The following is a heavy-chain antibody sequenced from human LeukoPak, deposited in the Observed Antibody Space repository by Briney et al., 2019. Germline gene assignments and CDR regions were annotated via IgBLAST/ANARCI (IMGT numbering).Heavy chain of an antibody. CDR1: GGSFSGYY. CDR2: INHSGST. D-gene: IGHD3-22*01. Sequence: SETLSLTCAVYGGSFSGYYWSWIRQPPGKGLEWIGEINHSGSTNYNPSLKSRVTISVDTSKNQFSLKLSSVTAADTAVYYCARHVEYYDSSGYLPLDFDYWGQGTLVTVSS. V-gene: IGHV4-34*01. J-gene: IGHJ4*02. CDR3: ARHVEYYDSSGYLPLDFDY.